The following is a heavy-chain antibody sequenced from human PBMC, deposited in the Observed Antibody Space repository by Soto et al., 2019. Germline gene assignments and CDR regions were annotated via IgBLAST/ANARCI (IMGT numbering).Heavy chain of an antibody. V-gene: IGHV1-69*05. D-gene: IGHD3-10*01. CDR2: IIPIFGTP. Sequence: QVQLVQSGAEVKKPGSSVKVSCKTSGGTFSTYAISWVRQAPGQGLEWMGGIIPIFGTPNYAQKFQGRVXIXXDEFTRTGYMELSSLRSEDTAVYYCARAIGTSETNWGQGTLVTVSS. CDR1: GGTFSTYA. J-gene: IGHJ4*02. CDR3: ARAIGTSETN.